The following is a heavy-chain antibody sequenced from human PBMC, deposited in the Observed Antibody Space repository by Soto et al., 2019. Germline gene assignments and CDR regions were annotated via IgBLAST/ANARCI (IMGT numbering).Heavy chain of an antibody. Sequence: QVQLQESGPGLVKPSETLSLTCTVSGGSTHSYYWAWIRQPPGKGLEWMGYVYYNGDTNYNPSLKSRVTISVDASKNQFSLKLTSVTPADTAVYYCASGHGHGGSSFDFWGQGTLVTVSS. CDR1: GGSTHSYY. CDR3: ASGHGHGGSSFDF. CDR2: VYYNGDT. J-gene: IGHJ4*02. D-gene: IGHD2-15*01. V-gene: IGHV4-59*01.